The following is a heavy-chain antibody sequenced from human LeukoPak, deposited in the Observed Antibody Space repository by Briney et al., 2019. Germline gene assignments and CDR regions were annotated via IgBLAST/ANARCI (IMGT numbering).Heavy chain of an antibody. CDR1: GGPISSGGYY. D-gene: IGHD3-3*01. CDR2: IYYSGNT. J-gene: IGHJ4*02. V-gene: IGHV4-30-4*07. CDR3: ARGERYDFHFDY. Sequence: SQTLSLTCAVSGGPISSGGYYWSWIRQPPGKGLEWIGYIYYSGNTYYNPSLKSRVTISVDTSKNQFSLKLSSVTAADTAVYYCARGERYDFHFDYWGQGTLVTVSS.